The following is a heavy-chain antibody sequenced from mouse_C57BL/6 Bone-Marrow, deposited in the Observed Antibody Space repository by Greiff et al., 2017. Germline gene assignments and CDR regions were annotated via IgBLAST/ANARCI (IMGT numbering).Heavy chain of an antibody. Sequence: EVKLMESGGGLVKPGGSLKLSCAASGFTFSDYGMHWVRQAPEKGLEWVAYISSGSSTIYYADTVKGRFTISRDNAKNTLFLQMTSLRSEDTAMYYCAIFDYKFAYWGQGTLVTVSA. CDR3: AIFDYKFAY. D-gene: IGHD2-4*01. V-gene: IGHV5-17*01. CDR2: ISSGSSTI. J-gene: IGHJ3*01. CDR1: GFTFSDYG.